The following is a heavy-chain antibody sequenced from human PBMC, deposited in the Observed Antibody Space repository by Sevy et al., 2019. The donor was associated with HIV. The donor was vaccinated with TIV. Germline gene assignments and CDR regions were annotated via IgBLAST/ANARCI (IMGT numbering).Heavy chain of an antibody. V-gene: IGHV3-7*01. CDR2: IKQDASEI. J-gene: IGHJ4*02. D-gene: IGHD5-18*01. Sequence: GGSLRLSCAASGFTFSNYWMTWVRQSPGKGLEWVAYIKQDASEIYYVDSVKGRFIISRDNAENSLYLQMNYLRVEDTAVYYCARGKSGYGYGLDYWGQGTLVTVSS. CDR3: ARGKSGYGYGLDY. CDR1: GFTFSNYW.